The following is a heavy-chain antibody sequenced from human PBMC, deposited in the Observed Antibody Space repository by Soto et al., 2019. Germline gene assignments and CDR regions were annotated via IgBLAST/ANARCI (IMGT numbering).Heavy chain of an antibody. CDR2: IIPIFGTA. Sequence: SVKVSCKASGGTFSSYAISWVRQAPGQGLEWMGGIIPIFGTANYAQKFRGRVTITADESTSTAYMELSSLRSEDTAVYYCARVECSGGSCATTNWFDPWGQGTLVTVSS. CDR1: GGTFSSYA. D-gene: IGHD2-15*01. V-gene: IGHV1-69*13. CDR3: ARVECSGGSCATTNWFDP. J-gene: IGHJ5*02.